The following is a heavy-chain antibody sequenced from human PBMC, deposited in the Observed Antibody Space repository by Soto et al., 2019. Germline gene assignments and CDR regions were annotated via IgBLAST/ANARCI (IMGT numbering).Heavy chain of an antibody. D-gene: IGHD2-2*01. V-gene: IGHV4-39*01. CDR1: GGSISSSSYY. CDR3: ASITLGGYQLRKGWFDH. Sequence: SETLSLTCTVSGGSISSSSYYWGWIRQPPGKGLEWIGSIYYSGSTYYNPSLKSRVTISVDTSKNQFSLKLSSVTAADTAVYYWASITLGGYQLRKGWFDHWGQGTLVT. CDR2: IYYSGST. J-gene: IGHJ5*02.